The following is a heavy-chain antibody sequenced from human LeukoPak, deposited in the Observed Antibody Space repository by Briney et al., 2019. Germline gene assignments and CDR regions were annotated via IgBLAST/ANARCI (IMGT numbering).Heavy chain of an antibody. CDR3: ARLKYTTRPFDY. Sequence: PSQTLSLTCTVSGGSISSGDYYWSWIRQPQGKGLDWIGYIYYSRHTYYNPSLKSRLTISVHTSKNQFSLKLSSVTAADTAVYYCARLKYTTRPFDYWGQGTLVTVSS. CDR1: GGSISSGDYY. D-gene: IGHD1-1*01. V-gene: IGHV4-30-4*08. J-gene: IGHJ4*02. CDR2: IYYSRHT.